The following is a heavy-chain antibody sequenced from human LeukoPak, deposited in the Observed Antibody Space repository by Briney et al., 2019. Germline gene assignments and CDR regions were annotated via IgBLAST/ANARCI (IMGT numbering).Heavy chain of an antibody. Sequence: GGSLRLSCAASGFAFTSYALSWVRQAPGERLEWVSAISGSGGSTYYADSVKGRFTISRDNFKNTLYLQMNSLRAEDTAVYYCAKNNILTGYDLYYFDYWGQGTLVTVSS. CDR3: AKNNILTGYDLYYFDY. CDR1: GFAFTSYA. J-gene: IGHJ4*02. D-gene: IGHD3-9*01. CDR2: ISGSGGST. V-gene: IGHV3-23*01.